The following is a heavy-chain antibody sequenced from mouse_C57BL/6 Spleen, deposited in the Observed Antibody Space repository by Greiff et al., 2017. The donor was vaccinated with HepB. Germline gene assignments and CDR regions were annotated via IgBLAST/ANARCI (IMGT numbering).Heavy chain of an antibody. CDR1: GYTFTSSW. J-gene: IGHJ4*01. CDR2: IHPNSGST. Sequence: QVQLQQPGAELVKPGASVKLSCKASGYTFTSSWMHWVKQRPGQGLEWIGMIHPNSGSTNYNEKFKSKATLTVDKSSSTAYMQLSSLTSDDSAVYYCASPYYGHAMDYWGQGTSVTVSS. D-gene: IGHD2-10*01. V-gene: IGHV1-64*01. CDR3: ASPYYGHAMDY.